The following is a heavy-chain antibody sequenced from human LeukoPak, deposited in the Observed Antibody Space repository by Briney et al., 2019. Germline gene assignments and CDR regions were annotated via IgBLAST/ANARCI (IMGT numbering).Heavy chain of an antibody. Sequence: GGSLRLSCAASGFTFSNYAMSWVRQAPGKGLVWVSRIDSAGSRTSYADSVKGRFTISRDNAKNTLYLQMNSLRAEDTAVYYCARDLYSGDCPDYWGQGTQVTVSS. J-gene: IGHJ4*02. CDR2: IDSAGSRT. V-gene: IGHV3-74*01. D-gene: IGHD1-26*01. CDR3: ARDLYSGDCPDY. CDR1: GFTFSNYA.